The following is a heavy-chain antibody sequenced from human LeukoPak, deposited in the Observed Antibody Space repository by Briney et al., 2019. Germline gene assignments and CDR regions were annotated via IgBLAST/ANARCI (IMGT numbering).Heavy chain of an antibody. J-gene: IGHJ5*02. CDR1: GFSLRNYW. CDR3: ARGVGWFDP. V-gene: IGHV3-7*01. Sequence: GGSLRLSCAASGFSLRNYWMSWVRQAPGKGPEWVANINPDGSEKYYVDSVKGRFTISRDNAKNTLYLQMNSLRAEDTAVYYCARGVGWFDPWGQGTLVTVSS. D-gene: IGHD3-10*01. CDR2: INPDGSEK.